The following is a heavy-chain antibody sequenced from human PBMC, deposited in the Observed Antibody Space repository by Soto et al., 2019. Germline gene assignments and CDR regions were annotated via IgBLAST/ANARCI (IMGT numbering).Heavy chain of an antibody. CDR2: IGTAGDT. D-gene: IGHD3-22*01. J-gene: IGHJ4*02. CDR1: GFTFSSYD. V-gene: IGHV3-13*04. Sequence: GGSLRLSCSASGFTFSSYDMHWVRQGPGKGLEWVSAIGTAGDTNYAGSVKGRFTISRENAKNSLYLQMNSLRAGDTAIYFCARAIGPTLFDYWGQGTLVT. CDR3: ARAIGPTLFDY.